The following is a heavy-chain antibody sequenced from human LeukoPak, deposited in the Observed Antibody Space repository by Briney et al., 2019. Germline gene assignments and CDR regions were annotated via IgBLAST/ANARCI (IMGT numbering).Heavy chain of an antibody. CDR3: TRGDGSGSY. J-gene: IGHJ4*02. CDR2: IRSKAYGGTT. Sequence: GGSLRLSCTASGFTFGDYAMSWVRQAPGKGLEWVGFIRSKAYGGTTEYAASVKGRFTILRDDSKSIAYLQINSLKTEDTAVYYCTRGDGSGSYWGQGTLVTVSS. CDR1: GFTFGDYA. V-gene: IGHV3-49*04. D-gene: IGHD1-26*01.